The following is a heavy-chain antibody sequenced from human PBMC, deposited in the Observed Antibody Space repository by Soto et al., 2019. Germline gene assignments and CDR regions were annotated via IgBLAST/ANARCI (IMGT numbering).Heavy chain of an antibody. CDR1: GCTFVDYA. J-gene: IGHJ6*02. Sequence: SLILCWGASGCTFVDYAMRWVRPAQGKGLEWVSGISWNSGSIGYADSVKGRFTISRDNAKNSLYLQLSSLRSEDTAVYYCARDRDTAPLYEMDVWGQGTTVTVSS. D-gene: IGHD5-18*01. CDR3: ARDRDTAPLYEMDV. CDR2: ISWNSGSI. V-gene: IGHV3-9*01.